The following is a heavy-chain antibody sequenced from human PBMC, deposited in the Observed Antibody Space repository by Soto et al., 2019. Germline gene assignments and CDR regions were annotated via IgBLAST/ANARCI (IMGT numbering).Heavy chain of an antibody. J-gene: IGHJ4*02. CDR3: ARVKRSSWPYFDY. V-gene: IGHV3-30*03. CDR1: GFTFSSYG. D-gene: IGHD6-13*01. CDR2: ISYDGSNK. Sequence: GGSLRLSCAASGFTFSSYGMHWVRQAPGKGLEWVAVISYDGSNKYYADSVKGRFTISRDNSKNTLYLQMNSLRAEDTAVYYCARVKRSSWPYFDYWGQGTLVTVS.